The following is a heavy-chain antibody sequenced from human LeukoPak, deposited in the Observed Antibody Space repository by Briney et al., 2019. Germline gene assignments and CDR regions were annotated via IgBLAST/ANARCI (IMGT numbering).Heavy chain of an antibody. J-gene: IGHJ4*02. V-gene: IGHV3-23*01. Sequence: HPGGSLRLSCAASGFTFSSYAMSWVRQAPGKGLEWVSAISGSGGSTYYADSVKGRFTISRDNSKNTLYLQMNSLRAEDTAVYYCAKDHSDFWTRLWGYWGQGTLVTVSS. CDR2: ISGSGGST. CDR3: AKDHSDFWTRLWGY. CDR1: GFTFSSYA. D-gene: IGHD3-3*01.